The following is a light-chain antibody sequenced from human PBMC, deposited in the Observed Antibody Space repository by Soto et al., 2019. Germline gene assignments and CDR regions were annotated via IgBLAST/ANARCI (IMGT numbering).Light chain of an antibody. CDR3: QRYDTLPPA. CDR2: DAS. CDR1: QDISNY. J-gene: IGKJ4*01. Sequence: DIQMTQSPSSLSASVGDRVTITCQASQDISNYLNWYQQKPGKAPELLIYDASNLEAGVTSRSSRSGSGTDSTFTVSSLQPEDIATYYCQRYDTLPPAFGGGTKVEIK. V-gene: IGKV1-33*01.